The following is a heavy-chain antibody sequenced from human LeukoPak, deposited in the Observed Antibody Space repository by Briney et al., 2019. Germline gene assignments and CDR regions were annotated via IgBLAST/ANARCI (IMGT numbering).Heavy chain of an antibody. J-gene: IGHJ5*02. Sequence: GSLRLSCAASGFTFSSYGMHWVRQAPGKGLEWVAVISYDGSNKYYADSVKGRFTISRDNSKNTLYLQMNSLRVEDTAVYYCAKADCSTTSCYFDPWGQGTLVTVSS. V-gene: IGHV3-30*18. CDR1: GFTFSSYG. CDR2: ISYDGSNK. D-gene: IGHD2-2*01. CDR3: AKADCSTTSCYFDP.